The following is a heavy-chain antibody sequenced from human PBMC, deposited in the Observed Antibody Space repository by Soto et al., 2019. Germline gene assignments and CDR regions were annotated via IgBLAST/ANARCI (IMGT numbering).Heavy chain of an antibody. CDR1: GLTSRNYD. CDR2: IGTAGDT. D-gene: IGHD6-13*01. J-gene: IGHJ6*02. CDR3: ARASLYSSSWYNGMDV. Sequence: GGPLSPSCAAPGLTSRNYDMHWIRQAKGKGLAWVSAIGTAGDTYYPGSVKGRFTISRDNSKNTLYLQMNSLRAEDTAVYYCARASLYSSSWYNGMDVWGQGTTVTVSS. V-gene: IGHV3-13*01.